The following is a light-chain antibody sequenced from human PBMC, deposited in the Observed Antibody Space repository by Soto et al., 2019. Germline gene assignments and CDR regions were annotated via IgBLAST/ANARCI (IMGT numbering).Light chain of an antibody. CDR1: QTVNSN. CDR3: QQYNSWPPQT. V-gene: IGKV3-15*01. J-gene: IGKJ5*01. Sequence: ETMMTQAPATLSVSPGERVTLSCRTSQTVNSNLAWSQQKPGQAPRLLIYGASTRATGIPARFSGSGSGTEVKLTIRSQKCEDFAVYYCQQYNSWPPQTFVQGPRLEIK. CDR2: GAS.